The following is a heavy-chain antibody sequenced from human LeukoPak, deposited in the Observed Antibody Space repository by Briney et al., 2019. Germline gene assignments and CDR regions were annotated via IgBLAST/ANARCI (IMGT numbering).Heavy chain of an antibody. J-gene: IGHJ6*02. Sequence: SETLSLTCTVSGGSISSYYWSWIRQPPGKGLEWIGYIYYSGSTNYNPSLKSRVTISVDTSKNQFSLKLSSVTAVDTAVYYCARPNVYYDFWSGRYRDYGMDVWGQGTTVTVSS. CDR3: ARPNVYYDFWSGRYRDYGMDV. CDR1: GGSISSYY. CDR2: IYYSGST. V-gene: IGHV4-59*08. D-gene: IGHD3-3*01.